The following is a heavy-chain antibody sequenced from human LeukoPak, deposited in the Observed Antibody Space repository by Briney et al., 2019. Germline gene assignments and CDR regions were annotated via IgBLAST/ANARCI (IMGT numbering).Heavy chain of an antibody. CDR1: GDRFTNYW. D-gene: IGHD3-10*01. CDR2: IYPGDSDT. V-gene: IGHV5-51*01. J-gene: IGHJ5*02. Sequence: GESLKISCKGSGDRFTNYWIGWVRQMPGKGLEWMGIIYPGDSDTRYSPSFQGQVTISADRATSTAYLQWTSLKASDSGMYYCAGRPLRSQNWFSPWGQGTLVTVSS. CDR3: AGRPLRSQNWFSP.